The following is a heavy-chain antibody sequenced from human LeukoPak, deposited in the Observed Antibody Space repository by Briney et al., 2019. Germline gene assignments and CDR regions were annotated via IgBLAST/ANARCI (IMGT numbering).Heavy chain of an antibody. CDR2: INPNSGGT. D-gene: IGHD3-22*01. J-gene: IGHJ4*02. Sequence: ASVKVSCTASGYTFTGYYMHWVRQAPGQGLEWMGWINPNSGGTNYAQKFQGRVTMTRDTSISTAYMELSRLRSDDTAVYYCARDSYYDSSGYCFDYWGQGTLVTVSS. CDR1: GYTFTGYY. V-gene: IGHV1-2*02. CDR3: ARDSYYDSSGYCFDY.